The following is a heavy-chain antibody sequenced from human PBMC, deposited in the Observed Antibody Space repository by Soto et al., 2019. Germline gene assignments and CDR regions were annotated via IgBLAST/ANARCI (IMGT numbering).Heavy chain of an antibody. V-gene: IGHV4-59*01. J-gene: IGHJ4*02. CDR2: IYYSGST. CDR1: GGSISNYY. D-gene: IGHD4-17*01. Sequence: PSETLSLTCTVSGGSISNYYCSWIRQPPGKGLEWIGYIYYSGSTNYNPSLKSRVTISVDTSKNQFSLKLSSVTAADTAVYYCARATYVGDYVPKIDYWGQGTLVTVS. CDR3: ARATYVGDYVPKIDY.